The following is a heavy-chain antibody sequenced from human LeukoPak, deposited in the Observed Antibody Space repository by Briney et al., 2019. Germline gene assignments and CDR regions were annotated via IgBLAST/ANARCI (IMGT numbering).Heavy chain of an antibody. D-gene: IGHD3-22*01. V-gene: IGHV1-8*01. CDR1: GYTFTSYD. J-gene: IGHJ3*02. CDR3: ARGKQNYYDSSGDAFDI. CDR2: MNPNSGNT. Sequence: VASVTVSCKASGYTFTSYDINWVRQASGQGLEWMGWMNPNSGNTAYAQKFQGRVTMTRNTSISTAYMELSSLKSEDTAVYYCARGKQNYYDSSGDAFDIWGQGTMVTVSS.